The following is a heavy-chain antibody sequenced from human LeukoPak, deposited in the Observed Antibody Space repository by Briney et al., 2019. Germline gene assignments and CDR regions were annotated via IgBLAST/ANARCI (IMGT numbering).Heavy chain of an antibody. CDR1: GGSFSGYY. CDR3: ARIRNWGSRDAFDI. CDR2: INHSGST. Sequence: SETLSLTCAVYGGSFSGYYWSWIRQPPGKGLEWIGEINHSGSTNYNPSLKSRVTISVDTPKNQFSLKLSSVTAADTAVYYCARIRNWGSRDAFDIWGQGTMVTVSS. D-gene: IGHD7-27*01. V-gene: IGHV4-34*01. J-gene: IGHJ3*02.